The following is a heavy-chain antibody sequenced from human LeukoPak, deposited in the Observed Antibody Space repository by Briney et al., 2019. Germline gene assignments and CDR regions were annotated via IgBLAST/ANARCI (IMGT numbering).Heavy chain of an antibody. V-gene: IGHV5-10-1*01. J-gene: IGHJ4*02. Sequence: GESLKISCKGSGYSFSSYWITWVRPMPRQGLEWMGRIDPSDSYTNSSPSFQGRVTISADKSISTAYLQWSSLKASDTALYYCARHVTYTRNWYFDYWGQGTLVTVSS. D-gene: IGHD6-13*01. CDR1: GYSFSSYW. CDR3: ARHVTYTRNWYFDY. CDR2: IDPSDSYT.